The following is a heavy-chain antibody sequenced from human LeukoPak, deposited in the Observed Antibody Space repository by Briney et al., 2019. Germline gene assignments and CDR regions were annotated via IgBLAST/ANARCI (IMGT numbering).Heavy chain of an antibody. CDR1: GGSISSSGYY. D-gene: IGHD5-24*01. CDR3: ERLRDGRWLLEY. Sequence: PSETLSLTCTASGGSISSSGYYWGWIRQPPGKGLEWIASINYSGTTYYNPSLKSRVTISEDRSKNQFSLKPSSVTAADTAVYYCERLRDGRWLLEYWGQGTLVTVSS. V-gene: IGHV4-39*01. CDR2: INYSGTT. J-gene: IGHJ4*02.